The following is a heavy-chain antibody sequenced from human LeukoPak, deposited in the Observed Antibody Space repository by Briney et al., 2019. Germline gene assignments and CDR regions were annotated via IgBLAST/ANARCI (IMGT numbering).Heavy chain of an antibody. CDR2: IYYSGST. D-gene: IGHD3-16*02. CDR3: ARAYQIGDYVWGSYRPSYYFDY. J-gene: IGHJ4*02. Sequence: SETLSLTCTVSGGSISSYYWSWIRQPPGKGLEWIGYIYYSGSTNYNPSLKSRVTISVDTSKNQFSLKLSSVTAADTAVYYCARAYQIGDYVWGSYRPSYYFDYWGQGTLVTVSS. V-gene: IGHV4-59*01. CDR1: GGSISSYY.